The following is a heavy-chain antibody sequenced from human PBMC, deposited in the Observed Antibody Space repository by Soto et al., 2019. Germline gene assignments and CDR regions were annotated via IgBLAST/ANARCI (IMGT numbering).Heavy chain of an antibody. D-gene: IGHD3-9*01. CDR3: AHRGISTLGLGMYYWDS. Sequence: QITLKESGLTLVRPTQTLTLTCTFSGFSLTTSGVGVAWIRQLPGKAPEWLGLVDWNDDKRYSPSLNSRLIITKDTSKNQVVLTMTNMDPSDTGTYYCAHRGISTLGLGMYYWDSWGQGTVVTVSA. CDR2: VDWNDDK. J-gene: IGHJ4*02. CDR1: GFSLTTSGVG. V-gene: IGHV2-5*01.